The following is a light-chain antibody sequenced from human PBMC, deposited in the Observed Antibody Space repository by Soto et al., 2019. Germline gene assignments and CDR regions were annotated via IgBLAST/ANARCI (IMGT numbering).Light chain of an antibody. Sequence: QSVRTQPASVSGSPGQSITVSCTGTNSDVGGYDYVSWYQHHPGRAPKHIIYGVTKRPSGVADRLSGSKSGHTASLPVAGLQAEDEADYNGSSDGGSNNFHVFGIGKNVSV. CDR3: SSDGGSNNFHV. V-gene: IGLV2-8*01. CDR2: GVT. J-gene: IGLJ1*01. CDR1: NSDVGGYDY.